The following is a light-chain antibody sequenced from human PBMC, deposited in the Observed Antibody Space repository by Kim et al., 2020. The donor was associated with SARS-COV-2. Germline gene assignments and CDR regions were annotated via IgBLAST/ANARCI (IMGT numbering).Light chain of an antibody. J-gene: IGKJ2*01. CDR3: QQYGSSPLYA. V-gene: IGKV3-20*01. CDR1: QSVSSSY. CDR2: GAS. Sequence: EIVLTQSPGTLSLSPGERATLSCRASQSVSSSYLAWYQQKPGQAPRLLIYGASSRATGIPDRFSGSGSGTDFTLTISRLEPEDFAVYYWQQYGSSPLYAFGRETKLEI.